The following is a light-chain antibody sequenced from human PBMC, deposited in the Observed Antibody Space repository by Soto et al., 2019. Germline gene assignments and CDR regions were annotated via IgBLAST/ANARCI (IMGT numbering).Light chain of an antibody. CDR2: DAS. CDR3: QQRSNWMLT. V-gene: IGKV3-11*01. Sequence: EIVLTQSPATLSLSPGERATLSCRASQSVSSYLAWYQQKPGQAPRLLIYDASNRATGIPARFSGSGSGTDFILTISSLEPEDFAGYYCQQRSNWMLTFGGGTKVEIK. CDR1: QSVSSY. J-gene: IGKJ4*01.